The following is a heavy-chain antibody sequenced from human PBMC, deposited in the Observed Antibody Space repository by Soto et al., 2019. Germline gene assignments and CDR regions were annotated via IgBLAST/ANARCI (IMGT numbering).Heavy chain of an antibody. J-gene: IGHJ5*01. CDR3: ARGTATDGLDS. CDR2: IWYDGRNE. D-gene: IGHD2-21*02. V-gene: IGHV3-33*01. Sequence: WGSLRLSCVASGFTFSSYGMHWVRQAPGKGLEWVAFIWYDGRNENYTDSVKGRFSISRDNSKNTLFLQMNSLRADDTAVYYCARGTATDGLDSWGQGTLVTVSS. CDR1: GFTFSSYG.